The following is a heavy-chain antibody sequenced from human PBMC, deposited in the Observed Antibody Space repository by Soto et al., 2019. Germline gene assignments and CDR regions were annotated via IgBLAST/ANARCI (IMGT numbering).Heavy chain of an antibody. V-gene: IGHV4-59*01. J-gene: IGHJ6*02. CDR3: ARRGTAWTKYYYYYGMDV. CDR1: GGSISSYY. CDR2: IYYSGST. D-gene: IGHD1-1*01. Sequence: SETLSLTCTVSGGSISSYYWSWIRQPPGKGLEWIGYIYYSGSTNYNPSLKSRVTISVDTSKNQFSLKLSSVTAADTAVYYCARRGTAWTKYYYYYGMDVWGQGTTVTVS.